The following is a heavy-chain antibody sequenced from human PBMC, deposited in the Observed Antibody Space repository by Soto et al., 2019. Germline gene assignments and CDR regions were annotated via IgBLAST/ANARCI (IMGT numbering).Heavy chain of an antibody. CDR3: ATGPWFGELPTSDAFDI. D-gene: IGHD3-10*01. CDR1: GFTFSSYS. V-gene: IGHV3-48*01. Sequence: EVQLVESGGGLVQPGGSLRLSCAASGFTFSSYSMNWVRQAPGKGLEWVSYISSSSSTIYYADSVKGRFTISGDNAKNSLYLKRNSLRADDTAVYYCATGPWFGELPTSDAFDIWGQGTMVTVSS. J-gene: IGHJ3*02. CDR2: ISSSSSTI.